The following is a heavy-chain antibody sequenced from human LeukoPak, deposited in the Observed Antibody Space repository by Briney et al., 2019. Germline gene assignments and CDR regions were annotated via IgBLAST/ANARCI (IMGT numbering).Heavy chain of an antibody. D-gene: IGHD7-27*01. CDR1: GFTFNGYW. Sequence: GGSLRLSCAASGFTFNGYWMSWVRQAPGKGLEWVANIKEDGSAQYYVGSVKGRFTISRDNAKNSLNLQMNSLRAEDTAVYYCARARPGDYYYYMDVWGKGTTVTVSS. J-gene: IGHJ6*03. CDR3: ARARPGDYYYYMDV. V-gene: IGHV3-7*01. CDR2: IKEDGSAQ.